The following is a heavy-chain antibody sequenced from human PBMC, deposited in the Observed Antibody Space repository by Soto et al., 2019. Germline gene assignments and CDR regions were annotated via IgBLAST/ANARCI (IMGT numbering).Heavy chain of an antibody. V-gene: IGHV4-39*01. J-gene: IGHJ4*02. CDR3: ARDTGYSSGWFAY. Sequence: SETLSLTCTVSGGSISSSSYYWGWIRQPPGKGLEWIGSIYYSGSTYYNPSLKSRVTISVDTSKNQFSLKLSSVTAADTAVYYCARDTGYSSGWFAYWGQGTLVTVPQ. CDR1: GGSISSSSYY. CDR2: IYYSGST. D-gene: IGHD6-19*01.